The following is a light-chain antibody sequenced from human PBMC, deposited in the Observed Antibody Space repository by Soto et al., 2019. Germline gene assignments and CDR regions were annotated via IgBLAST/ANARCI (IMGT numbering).Light chain of an antibody. Sequence: EIVLTQSPGTLSVSPGERATLSCRASQSVSSSYLAWYQQKPGQAPRLLIHGASNRATVIPDRFSGSGSGTDFTLIISRLEPEDFAVYYCQQYGRSRMYSFGQGTKLEI. J-gene: IGKJ2*03. CDR3: QQYGRSRMYS. V-gene: IGKV3-20*01. CDR1: QSVSSSY. CDR2: GAS.